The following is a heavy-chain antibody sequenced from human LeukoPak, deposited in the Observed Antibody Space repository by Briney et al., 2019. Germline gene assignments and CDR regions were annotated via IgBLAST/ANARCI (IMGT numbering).Heavy chain of an antibody. Sequence: ASVKVSCKASGYTFTGYYMHWVRQAPGQGLEWMGWINPNSGGTNYAQKFQGRVTMARETSISTAYMELSRLRSDDTAVYYCARGQPYYYGSGSYYYRFDYWGQGTLVTVSS. CDR2: INPNSGGT. V-gene: IGHV1-2*02. D-gene: IGHD3-10*01. CDR3: ARGQPYYYGSGSYYYRFDY. J-gene: IGHJ4*02. CDR1: GYTFTGYY.